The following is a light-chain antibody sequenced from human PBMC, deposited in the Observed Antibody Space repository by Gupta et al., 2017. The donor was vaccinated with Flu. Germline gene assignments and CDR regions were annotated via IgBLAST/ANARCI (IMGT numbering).Light chain of an antibody. CDR1: SSNIGSTY. CDR3: GAWDDSLRGEV. J-gene: IGLJ1*01. V-gene: IGLV1-47*01. Sequence: QSVLTQPPSASGTPGQRVTISCSGSSSNIGSTYVYWYQHLPETAPKLLIYRNNQRPSGVPDRFSGSKSDTSASLDIRGLRSEDEADYYWGAWDDSLRGEVFGTGTKVTVL. CDR2: RNN.